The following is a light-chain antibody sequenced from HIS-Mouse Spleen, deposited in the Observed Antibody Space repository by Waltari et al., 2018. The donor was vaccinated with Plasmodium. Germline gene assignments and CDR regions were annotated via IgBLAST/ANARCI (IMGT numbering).Light chain of an antibody. V-gene: IGLV3-10*01. CDR3: YSTDSSGNHRV. CDR2: EDS. J-gene: IGLJ3*02. Sequence: SYELTQPPSVSVSPGQTARITCSGDALPKKYAYWYQQKSGQAPVLVICEDSKRPSGIPERVSGSSSVTMATLTISGAQVEDEADYYCYSTDSSGNHRVFGGGTKLTVL. CDR1: ALPKKY.